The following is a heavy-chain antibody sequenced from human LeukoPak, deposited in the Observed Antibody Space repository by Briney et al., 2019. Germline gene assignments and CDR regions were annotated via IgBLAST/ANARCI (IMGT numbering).Heavy chain of an antibody. V-gene: IGHV3-48*01. CDR1: GFTFSSYS. CDR2: ISSSSSTI. CDR3: ASDYYDSSGYYYLDYYYYMDV. J-gene: IGHJ6*03. D-gene: IGHD3-22*01. Sequence: PGGSLRLSCAASGFTFSSYSMNWVRQAPGKGLEWVSYISSSSSTIYYADSVKGRFTISRDNAKNSPYLQMNSLRAEDTAVYYCASDYYDSSGYYYLDYYYYMDVWGKGTTVTVSS.